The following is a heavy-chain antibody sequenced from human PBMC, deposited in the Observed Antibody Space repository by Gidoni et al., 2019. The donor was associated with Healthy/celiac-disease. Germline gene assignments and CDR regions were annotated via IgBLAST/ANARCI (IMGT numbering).Heavy chain of an antibody. Sequence: QVQLVVSGGGVVQPGRYLRLSCSASGFTFSSYAIHWVRQAPGKGLEWVAVISYDGSNKYDADTVKGRFTISRDNSKNTLYLKMNSLRAEDTDVYYCARSKYSFDAFDIWGQGTMVTVSS. J-gene: IGHJ3*02. CDR1: GFTFSSYA. V-gene: IGHV3-30*01. D-gene: IGHD5-18*01. CDR3: ARSKYSFDAFDI. CDR2: ISYDGSNK.